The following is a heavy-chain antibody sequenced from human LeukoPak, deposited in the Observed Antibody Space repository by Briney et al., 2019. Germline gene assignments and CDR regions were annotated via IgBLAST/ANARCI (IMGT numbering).Heavy chain of an antibody. D-gene: IGHD3-22*01. CDR2: ISWNSGSR. CDR1: GFSFDDYA. V-gene: IGHV3-9*01. Sequence: PGGSLRLSCVASGFSFDDYAMHWVRQAPGKGLEWVSYISWNSGSRGYADSVKGRFTISRDNAKNSLYLQMNSLRAEDTALYYCTKDSSDYYRFDYWGQGTLVTVSS. CDR3: TKDSSDYYRFDY. J-gene: IGHJ4*02.